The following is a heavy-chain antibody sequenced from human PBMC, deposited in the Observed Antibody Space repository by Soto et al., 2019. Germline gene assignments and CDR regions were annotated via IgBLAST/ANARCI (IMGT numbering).Heavy chain of an antibody. CDR3: ARPKGSYSSGYYYFDY. V-gene: IGHV1-69*13. CDR2: IIPLFGTA. Sequence: GASVKVSCKTSGGTFSTYAIYWVRQAPGQGLEWMGAIIPLFGTADYAQKFHGRVTITADESTSTASMELSSLRSEDTAVYYCARPKGSYSSGYYYFDYWGQGTLVTVSS. J-gene: IGHJ4*02. CDR1: GGTFSTYA. D-gene: IGHD6-19*01.